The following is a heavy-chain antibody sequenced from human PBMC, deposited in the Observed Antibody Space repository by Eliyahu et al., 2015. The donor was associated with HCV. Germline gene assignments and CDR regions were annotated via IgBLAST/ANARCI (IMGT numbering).Heavy chain of an antibody. D-gene: IGHD3-22*01. CDR2: IKQDGSEK. CDR3: ARVGYYDSSEYYGDFDY. J-gene: IGHJ4*02. CDR1: GFNFSXYW. Sequence: EVQLVESGGGLVQPGGSLRVSCAASGFNFSXYWMSWVRQAPGKGLEWVANIKQDGSEKYYVDSVKGRFTISRDNAKNSVYLQMNRLRAEDTAVYYCARVGYYDSSEYYGDFDYWGQGTLVTVSS. V-gene: IGHV3-7*01.